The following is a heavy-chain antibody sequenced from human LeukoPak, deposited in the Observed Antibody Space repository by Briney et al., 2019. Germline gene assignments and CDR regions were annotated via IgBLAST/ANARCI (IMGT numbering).Heavy chain of an antibody. Sequence: MSGESLKISCKGSGYSFTSYWIGWVRQMPGKGLEWMGIIYPGDSDTRYSPSFQGQATISADKSISTAYLQWSSLKASDTAMYYCARLESEMATIRVYYFDYWGQGTLVTVSS. CDR2: IYPGDSDT. CDR1: GYSFTSYW. D-gene: IGHD5-24*01. J-gene: IGHJ4*02. V-gene: IGHV5-51*01. CDR3: ARLESEMATIRVYYFDY.